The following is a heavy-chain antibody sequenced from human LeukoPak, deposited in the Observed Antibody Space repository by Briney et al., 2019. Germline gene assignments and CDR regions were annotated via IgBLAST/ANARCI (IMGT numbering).Heavy chain of an antibody. CDR2: IYYSGST. J-gene: IGHJ5*02. CDR3: ARDVEYDFWSGYYNHNWFDP. D-gene: IGHD3-3*01. Sequence: PSETLSLTCTVSGGSISSSSYYWGWIRQPPGKGLEWIGSIYYSGSTYYNPSLKSRVTISVDTSKNQFSLKLSSVTAADTAVYYCARDVEYDFWSGYYNHNWFDPWGQGTLVTVSS. CDR1: GGSISSSSYY. V-gene: IGHV4-39*02.